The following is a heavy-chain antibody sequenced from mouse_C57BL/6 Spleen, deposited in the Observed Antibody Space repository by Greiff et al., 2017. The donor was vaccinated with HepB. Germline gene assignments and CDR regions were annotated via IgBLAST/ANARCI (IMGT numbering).Heavy chain of an antibody. CDR1: GYAFTNYL. Sequence: QVQLQQSGAELVRPGTSVKVSCKASGYAFTNYLIEWVKQRPGQGLEWIGVINPGSGGTNYNEKFKGKATLTADKSSSTAYMQLSSLTSEDSAVYVCARGDLPGTRYFDVWGTGTTVTVSS. CDR2: INPGSGGT. CDR3: ARGDLPGTRYFDV. V-gene: IGHV1-54*01. J-gene: IGHJ1*03. D-gene: IGHD4-1*01.